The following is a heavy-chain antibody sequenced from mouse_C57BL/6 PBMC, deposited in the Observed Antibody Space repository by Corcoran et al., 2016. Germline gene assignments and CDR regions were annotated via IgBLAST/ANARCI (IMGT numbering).Heavy chain of an antibody. D-gene: IGHD1-1*01. CDR3: AIFPSTVVLDYLDY. V-gene: IGHV1-26*01. Sequence: EVRLQQSGPELVKPGASVKISCKASGYTFTDYYMIWVKQRHGKSLEWIGDISPNNGGTSYNQKFKGKATLTVDKSSSTAYMELRSLTSEDSAVYYCAIFPSTVVLDYLDYWGQGATLTVSS. CDR2: ISPNNGGT. CDR1: GYTFTDYY. J-gene: IGHJ2*01.